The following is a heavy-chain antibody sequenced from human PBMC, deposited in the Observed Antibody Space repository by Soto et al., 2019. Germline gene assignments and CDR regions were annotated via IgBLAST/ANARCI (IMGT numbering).Heavy chain of an antibody. CDR1: GFTFSGYA. CDR3: AKDRKPNYYDSSVDY. Sequence: GGSLRLSCAASGFTFSGYAMSWVRQAPGKGLEWVSAISGSGGSTYYADSVKGRFTISRDNSKNTLYLQMNSLRAEDTAVYYCAKDRKPNYYDSSVDYWGQGTLVTVSS. V-gene: IGHV3-23*01. D-gene: IGHD3-22*01. J-gene: IGHJ4*02. CDR2: ISGSGGST.